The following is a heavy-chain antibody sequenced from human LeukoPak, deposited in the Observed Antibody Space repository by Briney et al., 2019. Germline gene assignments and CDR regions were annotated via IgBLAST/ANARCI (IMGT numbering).Heavy chain of an antibody. J-gene: IGHJ6*02. D-gene: IGHD4-23*01. V-gene: IGHV3-23*01. CDR2: ISGSGGST. Sequence: GGSLRLSCAASGFTFSSYAMSWVRQAPGKGPEWVSAISGSGGSTYYADSVKGRFTISRDNSKNTLYLQMNSLRAEDTAVYYCAKSGRDTVVIVYYYYYGMDVWGQGTTVTVSS. CDR1: GFTFSSYA. CDR3: AKSGRDTVVIVYYYYYGMDV.